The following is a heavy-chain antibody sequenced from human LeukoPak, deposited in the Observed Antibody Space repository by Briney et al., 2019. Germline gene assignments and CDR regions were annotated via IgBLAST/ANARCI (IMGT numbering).Heavy chain of an antibody. V-gene: IGHV3-66*02. D-gene: IGHD1-26*01. Sequence: GGFLRLSCAVSAFTFSSNYVSWVRQAPGKGLEWVSVIYGGGSTNYADSVKGRFTISRDNSKNTLYLQMNSLRAEDTAVYYCARDHSGSYQRAFDIWGQGTMVTVSS. CDR1: AFTFSSNY. CDR2: IYGGGST. J-gene: IGHJ3*02. CDR3: ARDHSGSYQRAFDI.